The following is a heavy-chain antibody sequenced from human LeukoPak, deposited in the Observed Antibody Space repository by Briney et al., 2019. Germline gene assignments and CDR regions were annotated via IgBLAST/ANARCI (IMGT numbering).Heavy chain of an antibody. CDR2: IYYSGST. Sequence: PSETLSLTCTVSGGSISSSSYYWGWIRQPPGKGLEWIGSIYYSGSTYYNPSLKSRVTISVDTSKNQFSLKLSSVTAADTAVYYCARQIRGRDYYGSGRHPESNWFDPWGQGTLVTVSS. CDR1: GGSISSSSYY. CDR3: ARQIRGRDYYGSGRHPESNWFDP. J-gene: IGHJ5*02. D-gene: IGHD3-10*01. V-gene: IGHV4-39*01.